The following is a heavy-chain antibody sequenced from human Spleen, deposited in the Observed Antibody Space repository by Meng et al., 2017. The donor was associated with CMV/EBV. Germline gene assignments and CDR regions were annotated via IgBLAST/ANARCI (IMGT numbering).Heavy chain of an antibody. J-gene: IGHJ4*02. Sequence: SCKASGYTFTSDYIHWVRQAPGQGLEWMGIINPDSGKTIYAQRFQGRVTVTRDTSTSTVFMEMNSLRSEDTAVYYCARSSFGGAKDYWGQGALVTVSS. CDR1: GYTFTSDY. D-gene: IGHD4/OR15-4a*01. V-gene: IGHV1-46*01. CDR2: INPDSGKT. CDR3: ARSSFGGAKDY.